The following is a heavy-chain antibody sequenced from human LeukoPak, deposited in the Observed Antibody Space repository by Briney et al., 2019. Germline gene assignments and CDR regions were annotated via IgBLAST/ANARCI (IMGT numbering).Heavy chain of an antibody. Sequence: SQTLSLSCDISGDTVSSNSAAWSWIRQSPSRGLEWLGRTYYRTKWFNDYAVSVKGRMTINPDTSKNTFSLQLNSVTPENTAVYYCARDLHELELYSFDSWGQGPLVIVSS. CDR2: TYYRTKWFN. D-gene: IGHD1-7*01. V-gene: IGHV6-1*01. J-gene: IGHJ4*02. CDR3: ARDLHELELYSFDS. CDR1: GDTVSSNSAA.